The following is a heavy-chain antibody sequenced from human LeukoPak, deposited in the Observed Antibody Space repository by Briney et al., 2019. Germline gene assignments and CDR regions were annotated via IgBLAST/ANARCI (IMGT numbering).Heavy chain of an antibody. CDR3: GNFDF. Sequence: PSETLSLTCTVSGGSIRSSRYYWGWIRQPPGKGLEWIGSIYSNGGTYYNPSLRSRVTMSVDTSKNQFSLKLTSVTAAEPAVYYCGNFDFWGQGTMVIVSS. J-gene: IGHJ3*01. CDR1: GGSIRSSRYY. CDR2: IYSNGGT. V-gene: IGHV4-39*01.